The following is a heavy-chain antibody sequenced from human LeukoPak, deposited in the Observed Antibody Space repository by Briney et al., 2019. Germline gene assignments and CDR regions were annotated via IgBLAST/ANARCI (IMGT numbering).Heavy chain of an antibody. D-gene: IGHD7-27*01. V-gene: IGHV4-31*03. CDR2: IYYSGST. CDR1: GGSISSGGYY. CDR3: ARSYLTGDNGDY. Sequence: SETLSLTCTVSGGSISSGGYYWSWIRQHPGKGLEWIGYIYYSGSTYYNPSLRSRVTISVDTSKNQFSLKLSSVTAADTAVYYCARSYLTGDNGDYWGQGTLVTVSS. J-gene: IGHJ4*02.